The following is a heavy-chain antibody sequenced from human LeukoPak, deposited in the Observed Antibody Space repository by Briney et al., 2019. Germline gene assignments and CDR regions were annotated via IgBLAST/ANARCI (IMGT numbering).Heavy chain of an antibody. CDR3: ARAAAAVAYYYYYYMDV. D-gene: IGHD6-19*01. CDR1: GFTFSSYA. CDR2: ISCDGSNK. V-gene: IGHV3-30*01. Sequence: GGSLRLSCAASGFTFSSYAMHWVRQAPGKGLEWVAVISCDGSNKYYADSVKGRFTISRDNSKNTLYLQLNSLRAEDTAVYYCARAAAAVAYYYYYYMDVWGKGTTVTVSS. J-gene: IGHJ6*03.